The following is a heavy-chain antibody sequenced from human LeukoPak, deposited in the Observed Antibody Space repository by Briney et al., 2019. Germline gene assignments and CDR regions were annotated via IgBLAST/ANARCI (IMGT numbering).Heavy chain of an antibody. CDR3: VRGAGWLPDY. D-gene: IGHD5-24*01. V-gene: IGHV4-34*01. CDR2: INHSGST. CDR1: GGSFSGYY. Sequence: SETLSLTCAVYGGSFSGYYWSWIRQPPGKGLEWIGEINHSGSTNYNPSLKSRVTISVDTSKNQFSLKLSSVTAADTAVYYCVRGAGWLPDYWGQGTLVTVSS. J-gene: IGHJ4*02.